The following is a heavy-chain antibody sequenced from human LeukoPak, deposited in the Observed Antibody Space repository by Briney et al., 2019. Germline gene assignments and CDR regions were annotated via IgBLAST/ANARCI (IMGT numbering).Heavy chain of an antibody. Sequence: SETLSLTCTVSGGSISSGDYYWSWIRQPPGKGLEWIGYIYYSGSTYYNPSLKSRVTISVDTSKNQFSLKLSSVTAADTAVYYCARAPVDPLHYDSSGYLDYWGQGTLVTVSS. D-gene: IGHD3-22*01. CDR3: ARAPVDPLHYDSSGYLDY. V-gene: IGHV4-30-4*02. CDR1: GGSISSGDYY. CDR2: IYYSGST. J-gene: IGHJ4*02.